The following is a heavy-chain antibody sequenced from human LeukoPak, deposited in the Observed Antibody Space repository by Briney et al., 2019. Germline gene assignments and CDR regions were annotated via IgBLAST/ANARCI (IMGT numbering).Heavy chain of an antibody. CDR2: IYSGGST. J-gene: IGHJ5*02. CDR1: GFTVSSYY. Sequence: GGSLRLSCAASGFTVSSYYMSWVRQAPGKGLEGVSVIYSGGSTCYADSVKGRFTISRDNSKNTLYLQMNSLRAEDTAVYYCAREQASVVVVAATHNWFDPWGQGTLVTVSS. V-gene: IGHV3-66*01. D-gene: IGHD2-15*01. CDR3: AREQASVVVVAATHNWFDP.